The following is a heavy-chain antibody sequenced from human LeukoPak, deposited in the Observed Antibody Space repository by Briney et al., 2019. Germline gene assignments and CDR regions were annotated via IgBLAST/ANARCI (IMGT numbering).Heavy chain of an antibody. V-gene: IGHV3-7*01. CDR2: IKQDGSEK. D-gene: IGHD6-19*01. CDR1: GFTFSNNW. J-gene: IGHJ4*02. Sequence: SGGSLRLSCAVSGFTFSNNWMSWVRQAPGKGLEWVANIKQDGSEKYYVDSVKGRFTISRDNAKNSLYLQMNSLRAEDTAVYYCARDRSSSGVDYWGQGTLVTVSS. CDR3: ARDRSSSGVDY.